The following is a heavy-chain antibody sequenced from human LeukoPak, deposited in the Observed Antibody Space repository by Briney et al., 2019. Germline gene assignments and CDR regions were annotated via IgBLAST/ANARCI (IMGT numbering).Heavy chain of an antibody. D-gene: IGHD4-17*01. Sequence: GGSLRLSCAVSGFALRSCAMSLVRQAPGKGLEWVSSISISGEDTHYVDSVQGRFTISKDNSKNTLYLQMNSLRAEDTAVYYCAKEIRPNDYWGRGTLVTVSS. CDR1: GFALRSCA. CDR3: AKEIRPNDY. V-gene: IGHV3-23*01. J-gene: IGHJ4*02. CDR2: ISISGEDT.